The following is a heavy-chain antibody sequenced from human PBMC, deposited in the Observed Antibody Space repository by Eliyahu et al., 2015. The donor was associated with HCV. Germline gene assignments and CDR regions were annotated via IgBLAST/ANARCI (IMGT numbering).Heavy chain of an antibody. CDR3: ARDKIVGPTHFDY. CDR1: GFTFSSHW. D-gene: IGHD1-26*01. J-gene: IGHJ4*02. Sequence: EVQLVESGGGLVQPGGSXRRSCAASGFTFSSHWMSWVRQAPGKGLEWMANIHQDGSDSNYVDSVKGRFTISRDNAKNSLYLQMNSLRADDTAVYYCARDKIVGPTHFDYWGRGTLVTVSS. CDR2: IHQDGSDS. V-gene: IGHV3-7*03.